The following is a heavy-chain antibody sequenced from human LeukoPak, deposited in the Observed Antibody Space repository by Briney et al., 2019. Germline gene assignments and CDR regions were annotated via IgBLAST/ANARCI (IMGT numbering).Heavy chain of an antibody. CDR2: INPKSGVT. J-gene: IGHJ4*02. Sequence: GASVKVSCKASGYTFTDYHIHWVRQAPGQGLEWMGWINPKSGVTDYLQKFQGRLTVTRDTSISTAYMELSRLTSDDTAMYYCARIEPKWLHLDYWGQGALVTVSS. D-gene: IGHD5-24*01. CDR3: ARIEPKWLHLDY. CDR1: GYTFTDYH. V-gene: IGHV1-2*02.